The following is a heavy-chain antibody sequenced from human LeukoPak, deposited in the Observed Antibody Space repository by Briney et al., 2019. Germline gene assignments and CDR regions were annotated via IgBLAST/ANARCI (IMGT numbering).Heavy chain of an antibody. CDR2: ISYDGCNK. J-gene: IGHJ6*02. CDR3: ARDQRLDPYYYYGMDV. V-gene: IGHV3-30*04. Sequence: GRSLRLSCAASGFTFSSYAMHWVRQAPGKGLEWVAVISYDGCNKYYADSVKGRFTISRDNSKNTLYLQMNSLRAEDTAVYYCARDQRLDPYYYYGMDVWGQGTTVTVSS. D-gene: IGHD3-9*01. CDR1: GFTFSSYA.